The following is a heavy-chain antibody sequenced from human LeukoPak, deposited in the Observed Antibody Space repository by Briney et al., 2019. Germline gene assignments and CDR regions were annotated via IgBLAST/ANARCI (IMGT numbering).Heavy chain of an antibody. J-gene: IGHJ5*02. CDR3: ARDRSNIAASDGWFDP. D-gene: IGHD6-13*01. Sequence: GGSLRLSCAASGFTFSSYTMNWVRQAPGKGLEWVSFISTSSNYIYYADSVKGRFTISRDNAKNSLYLQMNSLRAEDTAVYYCARDRSNIAASDGWFDPWGQGTLVTVSS. CDR1: GFTFSSYT. V-gene: IGHV3-21*01. CDR2: ISTSSNYI.